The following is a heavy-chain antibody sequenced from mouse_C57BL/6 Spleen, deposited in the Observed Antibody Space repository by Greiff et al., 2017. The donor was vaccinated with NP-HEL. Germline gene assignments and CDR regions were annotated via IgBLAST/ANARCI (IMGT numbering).Heavy chain of an antibody. J-gene: IGHJ3*01. CDR2: ISYDGSN. V-gene: IGHV3-6*01. CDR1: GYSITSGYY. CDR3: ARASVNWDGFAY. Sequence: VQLQQSGPGLVKPSQSLSLTCSVTGYSITSGYYWNWIRQFPGNKLEWMGYISYDGSNNYNPSLKNRISITRDTSKNQFFLKLNSVTTEDTATYYCARASVNWDGFAYWGQGTLVTVSA. D-gene: IGHD4-1*02.